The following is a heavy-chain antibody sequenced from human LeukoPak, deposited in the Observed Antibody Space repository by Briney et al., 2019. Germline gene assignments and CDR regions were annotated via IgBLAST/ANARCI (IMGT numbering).Heavy chain of an antibody. Sequence: GGSLTLSCAASGFTFSGSAMHWVRQASGKGLEWVGRIRSKANSYATAYAASVTGRFTISRDDSKNTAYLQMNSLKTEDTAVYFCTRWIVGYPMDVSGQGTAFSVSS. D-gene: IGHD2-15*01. CDR1: GFTFSGSA. CDR3: TRWIVGYPMDV. V-gene: IGHV3-73*01. J-gene: IGHJ6*02. CDR2: IRSKANSYAT.